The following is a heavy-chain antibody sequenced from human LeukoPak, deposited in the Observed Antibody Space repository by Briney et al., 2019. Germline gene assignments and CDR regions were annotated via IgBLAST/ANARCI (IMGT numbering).Heavy chain of an antibody. J-gene: IGHJ4*02. V-gene: IGHV1-3*01. CDR1: GYTFTSCA. D-gene: IGHD2-15*01. Sequence: ASVKVSCKASGYTFTSCAMHWVRQAPGQRLEWMGWINAGNGNTKYSQKFQGRVTITRDTSASTAYMELSSLRSEDTAVYYCARTDIVVVVAATPFDYWGQGTLVTVSS. CDR3: ARTDIVVVVAATPFDY. CDR2: INAGNGNT.